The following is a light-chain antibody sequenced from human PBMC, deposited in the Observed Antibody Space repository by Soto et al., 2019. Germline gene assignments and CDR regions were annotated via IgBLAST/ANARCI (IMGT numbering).Light chain of an antibody. CDR3: CSYAGSSMV. V-gene: IGLV2-11*01. CDR1: SSDVGGYNY. CDR2: DVS. J-gene: IGLJ2*01. Sequence: QSALTQPRSVSGSPGQSVTISCTGTSSDVGGYNYVSWYQQHPGKAPKLMIYDVSKRPSGVPDRFSGSKSGNTASLTISGLQAEDEADYYCCSYAGSSMVFGGGTQLTVL.